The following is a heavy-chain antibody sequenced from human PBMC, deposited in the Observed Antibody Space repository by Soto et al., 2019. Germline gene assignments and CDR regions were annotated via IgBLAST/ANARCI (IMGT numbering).Heavy chain of an antibody. D-gene: IGHD3-3*01. V-gene: IGHV3-30*18. J-gene: IGHJ6*02. Sequence: EGSLRLSCAASGFTFSSYGMHWVRQAPGKGLEWVAVISYDGSNKYYADSVKGRFTISRDNSKNTLYLQMNSLRAEDTAVYYCAKGGGGKRCRFYYYYYGMDVSGPVTKVTVSS. CDR3: AKGGGGKRCRFYYYYYGMDV. CDR2: ISYDGSNK. CDR1: GFTFSSYG.